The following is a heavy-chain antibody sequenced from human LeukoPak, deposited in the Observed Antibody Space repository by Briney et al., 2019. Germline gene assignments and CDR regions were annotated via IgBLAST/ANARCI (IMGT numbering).Heavy chain of an antibody. CDR1: GGTFSSYA. CDR2: IIPILGIA. V-gene: IGHV1-69*04. Sequence: ASVKVSCKASGGTFSSYAISWVRQAPGQGLEWMGRIIPILGIANYAQKFQGRVTITADKSTSTAYMELSSLRSEDTAVYYCARDSSYDSSGYYLLPDYWGQGTLVTVSS. J-gene: IGHJ4*02. D-gene: IGHD3-22*01. CDR3: ARDSSYDSSGYYLLPDY.